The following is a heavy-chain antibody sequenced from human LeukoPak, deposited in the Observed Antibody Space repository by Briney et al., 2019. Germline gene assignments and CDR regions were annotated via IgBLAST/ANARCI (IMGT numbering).Heavy chain of an antibody. CDR3: ARDLRAVAGPYYYYGMDV. Sequence: SQTLSLTCAISGDSVSSNSAAWNWIRQSPSRGLEWLGRTYYRSKWYNDYAVSVKSRITINPDTSKNQFSLQLNSVTPEDTAVYYCARDLRAVAGPYYYYGMDVWGQGTTVTVSS. D-gene: IGHD6-19*01. J-gene: IGHJ6*02. CDR1: GDSVSSNSAA. CDR2: TYYRSKWYN. V-gene: IGHV6-1*01.